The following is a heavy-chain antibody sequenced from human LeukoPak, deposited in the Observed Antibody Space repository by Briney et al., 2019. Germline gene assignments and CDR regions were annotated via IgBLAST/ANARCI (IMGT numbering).Heavy chain of an antibody. Sequence: SETLSLTCTVSGGSISSSSYYWGWIRQPPGKGLEWIGSIYYSGSTNYNPSLKSRVTISVDTSKNQFSLKLSSVTAADTAVYYCARDGLAAAGTWWFDPWGQGTLVTVSS. CDR2: IYYSGST. D-gene: IGHD6-13*01. CDR1: GGSISSSSYY. J-gene: IGHJ5*02. CDR3: ARDGLAAAGTWWFDP. V-gene: IGHV4-39*07.